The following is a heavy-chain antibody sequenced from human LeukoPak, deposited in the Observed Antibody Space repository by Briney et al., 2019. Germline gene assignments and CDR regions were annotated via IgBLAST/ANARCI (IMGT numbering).Heavy chain of an antibody. V-gene: IGHV3-23*01. CDR1: GFTFSNYV. J-gene: IGHJ4*02. CDR2: ITGSGSII. Sequence: GGSLRLSCAASGFTFSNYVMTWVRQTPGKGLEWVSGITGSGSIIYYADSVKGRFTISRDNSKNTFYLQMNSLKVEDTAVYYCTNLLYWGQGTPVTVSS. D-gene: IGHD3-10*01. CDR3: TNLLY.